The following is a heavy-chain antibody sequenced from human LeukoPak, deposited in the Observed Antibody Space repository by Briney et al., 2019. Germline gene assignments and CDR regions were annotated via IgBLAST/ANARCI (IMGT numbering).Heavy chain of an antibody. Sequence: GGSLRLSCAASGFTFSGYSMNWVRQAPGKGLEWVSSIGNSGSYTYYVDSVKGRFFISRDNAKNSTFLQMNSLRAEDTAVYYCVRDHRRHFDWLSYFQHWGQGTLVAVPA. D-gene: IGHD3-9*01. CDR1: GFTFSGYS. CDR2: IGNSGSYT. CDR3: VRDHRRHFDWLSYFQH. V-gene: IGHV3-21*01. J-gene: IGHJ1*01.